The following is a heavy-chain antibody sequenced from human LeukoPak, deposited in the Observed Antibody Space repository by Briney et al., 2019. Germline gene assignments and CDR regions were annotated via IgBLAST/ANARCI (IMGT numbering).Heavy chain of an antibody. J-gene: IGHJ5*02. V-gene: IGHV3-7*01. CDR3: AREDSRQNWFDP. CDR2: IRQDGSEK. D-gene: IGHD3-22*01. CDR1: GFTFSSYW. Sequence: GGSLRLSCAASGFTFSSYWMSWVRQAPGKGLEWVANIRQDGSEKYYVDSVKGRFTVSRDNAKNSLYLQMNSLRAEDTAVYYCAREDSRQNWFDPWGQGTLVTVSS.